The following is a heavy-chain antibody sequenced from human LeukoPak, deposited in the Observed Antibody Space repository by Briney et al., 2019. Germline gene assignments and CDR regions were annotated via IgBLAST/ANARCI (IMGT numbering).Heavy chain of an antibody. V-gene: IGHV3-15*01. J-gene: IGHJ6*03. CDR2: IKSKTVGGGTT. CDR1: GFTFSNAW. D-gene: IGHD2-2*01. CDR3: TTAPDIVVVPAAMGEDYYYYMDV. Sequence: GGSLRLSCAASGFTFSNAWMYWVRQAPGKGLEWVGRIKSKTVGGGTTDYAAPVKGRFTISRDDSKNTLYLQMNSLKTEDTAVYYCTTAPDIVVVPAAMGEDYYYYMDVWGKGTTVTVSS.